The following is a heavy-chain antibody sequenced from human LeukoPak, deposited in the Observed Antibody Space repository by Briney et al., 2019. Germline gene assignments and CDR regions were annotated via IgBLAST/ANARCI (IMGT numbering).Heavy chain of an antibody. D-gene: IGHD2-15*01. Sequence: PSETLSLTCAVYGGSFSTYYWNWLRQSPGKGLEWIGEINHSGRTNPNTSLKSRVNILIDTSKNQFSLKLSSVAAADTAVYYCARFPCSGDSCYSGIRAFDIWGQGTMVIVSS. CDR1: GGSFSTYY. CDR3: ARFPCSGDSCYSGIRAFDI. CDR2: INHSGRT. J-gene: IGHJ3*02. V-gene: IGHV4-34*01.